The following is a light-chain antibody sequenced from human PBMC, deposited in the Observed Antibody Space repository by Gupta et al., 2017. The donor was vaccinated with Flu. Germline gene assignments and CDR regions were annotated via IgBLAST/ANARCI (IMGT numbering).Light chain of an antibody. J-gene: IGLJ3*02. V-gene: IGLV2-18*02. CDR1: SSDIGSYNR. Sequence: VTLSCTGSSSDIGSYNRVSWYQQPPGTAPKLIIYEVSNRPSGVPDRFSGSKSGNTASLTISGLQAEDEADYYCSSYTSSSPPVGFGGGTKLTVL. CDR3: SSYTSSSPPVG. CDR2: EVS.